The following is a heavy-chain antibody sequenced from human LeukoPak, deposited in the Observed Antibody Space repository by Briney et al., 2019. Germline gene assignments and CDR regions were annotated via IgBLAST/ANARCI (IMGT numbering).Heavy chain of an antibody. Sequence: ASVKVSCKPSGGSFSSYAISWVRQAPGPGLEWMGRIFPIFDTANYAQKLHRKVTITPDETTSTASMDLGTARYEDPALYSCGRDQGGYDAFDIWGEGTMVTVYS. J-gene: IGHJ3*02. CDR2: IFPIFDTA. V-gene: IGHV1-69*13. CDR1: GGSFSSYA. D-gene: IGHD3-22*01. CDR3: GRDQGGYDAFDI.